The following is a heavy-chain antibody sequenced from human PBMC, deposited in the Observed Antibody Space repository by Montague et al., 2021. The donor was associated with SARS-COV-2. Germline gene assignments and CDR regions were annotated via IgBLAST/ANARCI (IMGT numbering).Heavy chain of an antibody. CDR2: INHRRTA. Sequence: SETLSLTCAVSGGPSGESYYWTWLRQTPGKTLEWIAEINHRRTAKYNSSLTNRVAISVDTSKREIYLNLTSVTDADTATYYCARAGLAVFDFWGQGSLV. V-gene: IGHV4-34*01. J-gene: IGHJ4*02. CDR1: GGPSGESYY. D-gene: IGHD6-19*01. CDR3: ARAGLAVFDF.